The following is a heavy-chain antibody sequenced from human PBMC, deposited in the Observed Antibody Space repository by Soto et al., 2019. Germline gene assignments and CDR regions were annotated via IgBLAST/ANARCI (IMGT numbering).Heavy chain of an antibody. CDR1: GFTFNDFE. CDR2: IDGSGTTK. D-gene: IGHD3-10*01. CDR3: ARGLGRFNY. V-gene: IGHV3-48*03. Sequence: EVQLLESGGGLVQPGGSLRLSCGVSGFTFNDFEMNWVRQAPGRGLEWLAYIDGSGTTKKYADSVRGRFTISRDNPNNSLFLQMSSLSAANTAIYYCARGLGRFNYCGQG. J-gene: IGHJ4*02.